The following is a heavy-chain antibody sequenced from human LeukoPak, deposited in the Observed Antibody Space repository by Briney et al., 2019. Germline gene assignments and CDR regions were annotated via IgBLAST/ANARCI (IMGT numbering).Heavy chain of an antibody. CDR3: ARGPSSQFRTDY. CDR2: VSPAYGRT. D-gene: IGHD2-2*01. CDR1: GFSFNNYA. Sequence: GGSLRLSCSASGFSFNNYAMSWIRQAPGKGLTWVSLVSPAYGRTYYADSVKGRFTISRDNAKNSLYLQMNGLRAEDTAVYYCARGPSSQFRTDYWGQGTLVTVSS. J-gene: IGHJ4*02. V-gene: IGHV3-23*01.